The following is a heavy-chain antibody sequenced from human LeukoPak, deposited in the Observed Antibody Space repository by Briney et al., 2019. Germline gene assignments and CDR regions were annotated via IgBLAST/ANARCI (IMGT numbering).Heavy chain of an antibody. CDR2: IHYSGTT. CDR3: VRYSASARWFDP. D-gene: IGHD5-18*01. CDR1: GGSVINTNW. Sequence: PSGTLSLTCGVSGGSVINTNWWTWVRQPPGQGLEWIGYIHYSGTTYYNPSLQSRLTISVDTSKSQFSLKLSSVTAADTAVYYCVRYSASARWFDPWGQGTLVTVSP. J-gene: IGHJ5*02. V-gene: IGHV4-4*02.